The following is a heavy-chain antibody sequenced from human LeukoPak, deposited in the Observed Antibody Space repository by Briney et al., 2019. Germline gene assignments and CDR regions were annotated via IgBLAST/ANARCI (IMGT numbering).Heavy chain of an antibody. D-gene: IGHD2-15*01. CDR2: INHSGST. CDR1: GGSFSGYY. J-gene: IGHJ5*02. CDR3: VRAVVVVAAMINWFDP. V-gene: IGHV4-34*01. Sequence: SETLSLTCAVYGGSFSGYYWSWIRQPPGKGLEWIGEINHSGSTNYNPSLKSRVTISVDTSKNQFSLKLSSVTAADTAVYYCVRAVVVVAAMINWFDPWGQGTLVTVSS.